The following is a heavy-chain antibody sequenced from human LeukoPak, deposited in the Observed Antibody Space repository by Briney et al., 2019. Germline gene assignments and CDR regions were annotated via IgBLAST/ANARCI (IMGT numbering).Heavy chain of an antibody. V-gene: IGHV4-39*07. CDR1: GGSISSSSYY. CDR3: ARDDTASWFDP. CDR2: IYYSGST. D-gene: IGHD5-18*01. Sequence: SEALSLTCTVSGGSISSSSYYWGWIRQPPGKGLEWIGSIYYSGSTYYNPSLKSRVTTSVDTSKNQFSLKLSSVTAADTAVYYCARDDTASWFDPWGQGTLVTVSS. J-gene: IGHJ5*02.